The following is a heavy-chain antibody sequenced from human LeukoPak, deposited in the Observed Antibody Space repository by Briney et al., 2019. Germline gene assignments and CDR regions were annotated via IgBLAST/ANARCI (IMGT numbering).Heavy chain of an antibody. V-gene: IGHV3-48*04. CDR1: GFTFSSYS. J-gene: IGHJ4*02. Sequence: PGGSLRLSCAASGFTFSSYSMNWVRQAPGKGLEWVSYISSSSSTIYYADSVKGRFTISRDNAKNSLCLQMNSLRAEDTAVYYCAKDLQTAYNWNYDTLSDYWGQGTLVTVSS. CDR2: ISSSSSTI. D-gene: IGHD1-7*01. CDR3: AKDLQTAYNWNYDTLSDY.